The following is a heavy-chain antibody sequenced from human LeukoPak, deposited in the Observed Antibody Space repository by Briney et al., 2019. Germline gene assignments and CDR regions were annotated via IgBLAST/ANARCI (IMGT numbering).Heavy chain of an antibody. CDR3: ARDRSSGWSTPWYYYYGMDV. CDR1: GFTFSSYS. D-gene: IGHD6-19*01. CDR2: IGSSSSYI. V-gene: IGHV3-21*01. Sequence: GGSLRLSCAASGFTFSSYSMNWVRQAPGKGLEWVSSIGSSSSYIYYADSVKGRFTISRDNAKNSLYLQMNSLRAEDTAVYYCARDRSSGWSTPWYYYYGMDVWGQGTTVTVSS. J-gene: IGHJ6*02.